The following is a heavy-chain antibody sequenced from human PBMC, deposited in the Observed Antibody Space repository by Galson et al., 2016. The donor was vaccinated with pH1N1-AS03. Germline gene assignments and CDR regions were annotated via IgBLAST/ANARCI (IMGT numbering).Heavy chain of an antibody. CDR2: ISYSGST. Sequence: SETLSLTCTVSGGSISSTTYSWAWVRQPPGKGLEWIGSISYSGSTYYNPSLKSRVTLSVDTSKNQFSLRLTSATAADTAVYYCVRGLDHCKNGLNWGPGTLVTVSS. V-gene: IGHV4-39*01. D-gene: IGHD2/OR15-2a*01. J-gene: IGHJ4*02. CDR1: GGSISSTTYS. CDR3: VRGLDHCKNGLN.